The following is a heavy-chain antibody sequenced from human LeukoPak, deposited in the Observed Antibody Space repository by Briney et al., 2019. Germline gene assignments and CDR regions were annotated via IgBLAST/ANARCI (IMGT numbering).Heavy chain of an antibody. V-gene: IGHV3-23*01. J-gene: IGHJ4*02. CDR2: ISGDGGGT. Sequence: GGSLRLSCAASGFTFRNFAMTWVRQAPGKGLEWVSAISGDGGGTSYADSVKGRFTISRDNSKNTLSLQMNSLRAEDTVVYYCAKEVSGWYPFDCWGQGTLVTVSS. CDR3: AKEVSGWYPFDC. CDR1: GFTFRNFA. D-gene: IGHD6-19*01.